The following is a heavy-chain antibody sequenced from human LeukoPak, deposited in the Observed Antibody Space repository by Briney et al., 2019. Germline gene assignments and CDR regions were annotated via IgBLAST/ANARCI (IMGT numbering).Heavy chain of an antibody. V-gene: IGHV3-7*01. J-gene: IGHJ4*02. D-gene: IGHD2-15*01. CDR2: IKQDESEK. CDR1: GFTFSNYW. CDR3: ATPVGGVWSFDY. Sequence: GGSLTLSRAASGFTFSNYWMTWVRQAPGKGLEWVANIKQDESEKYYVDSVKGRFTVSRDNSKNSVYLQMNSLRAEDTAMYYCATPVGGVWSFDYWGQGTLVTVSS.